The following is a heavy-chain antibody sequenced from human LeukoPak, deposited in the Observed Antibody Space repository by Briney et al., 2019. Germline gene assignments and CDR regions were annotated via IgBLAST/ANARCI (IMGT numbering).Heavy chain of an antibody. D-gene: IGHD2-15*01. CDR1: CGSISSYY. Sequence: PSETLSLTCTVSCGSISSYYWSWIRQPPGKGLEWIGYIYYSGSTNYNPSLKSRVTISVDTSKNQFSLKLSSVTAADTAVYYCARAQDIVVVGENWFDPWGQGTLVTVSS. J-gene: IGHJ5*02. CDR3: ARAQDIVVVGENWFDP. CDR2: IYYSGST. V-gene: IGHV4-59*01.